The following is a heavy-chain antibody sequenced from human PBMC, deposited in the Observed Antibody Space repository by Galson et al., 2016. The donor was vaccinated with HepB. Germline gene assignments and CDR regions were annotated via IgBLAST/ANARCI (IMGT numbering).Heavy chain of an antibody. CDR1: RGTFNSYA. CDR2: IVPMVDAV. V-gene: IGHV1-69*06. Sequence: SVKVSCKASRGTFNSYAISWVRQAPGEGLEWVGGIVPMVDAVNYAQKFQGRVTITADKSTSTTYAELSSLRSEDTAVYYCARGRLVRDAFDVWGQGTMVTVSS. J-gene: IGHJ3*01. CDR3: ARGRLVRDAFDV. D-gene: IGHD6-6*01.